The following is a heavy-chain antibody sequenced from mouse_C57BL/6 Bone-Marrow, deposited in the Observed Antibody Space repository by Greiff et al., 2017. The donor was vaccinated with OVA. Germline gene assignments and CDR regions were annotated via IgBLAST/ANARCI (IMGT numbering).Heavy chain of an antibody. CDR3: ARMAYDYDSWFAY. J-gene: IGHJ3*01. CDR1: GFSLTSYG. D-gene: IGHD2-4*01. Sequence: QVQLKESGPGLVQPSQSLSITCTVSGFSLTSYGVHWVRQSPGKGLEWLGVIWSGGSTDYNAAFISRLSISKDNSKSQVFFKMNSLQADDTAIYYGARMAYDYDSWFAYWGQGTLVTVSA. V-gene: IGHV2-2*01. CDR2: IWSGGST.